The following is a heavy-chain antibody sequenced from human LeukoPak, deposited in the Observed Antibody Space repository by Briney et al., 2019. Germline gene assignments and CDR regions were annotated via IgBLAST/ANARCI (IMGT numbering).Heavy chain of an antibody. Sequence: GGSLRLSCAASGFTFSSYAMSWVRQAPGKGLEWVSAISGSGGSTYYADSVKGRFTISRDNSKNTLYLQMNSLRAEDTDVYYCAKDYYDSSGYYIYYGMDVRGQGTTVTVSS. D-gene: IGHD3-22*01. V-gene: IGHV3-23*01. CDR1: GFTFSSYA. CDR2: ISGSGGST. J-gene: IGHJ6*02. CDR3: AKDYYDSSGYYIYYGMDV.